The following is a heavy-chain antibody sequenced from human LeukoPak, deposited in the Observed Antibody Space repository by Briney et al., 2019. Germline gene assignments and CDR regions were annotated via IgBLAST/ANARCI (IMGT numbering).Heavy chain of an antibody. CDR3: AKDPDDYVWGSYRLGYFDY. CDR1: GFTFSSYG. J-gene: IGHJ4*02. CDR2: IRYDGSNK. D-gene: IGHD3-16*02. Sequence: GGSLRLSCAASGFTFSSYGMHWVRQAPGKGLEWVAFIRYDGSNKYYADSVKGRFTISRDNSKNTLYLQMNSLRAEDTAVYYCAKDPDDYVWGSYRLGYFDYWGQGTLVTVSS. V-gene: IGHV3-30*02.